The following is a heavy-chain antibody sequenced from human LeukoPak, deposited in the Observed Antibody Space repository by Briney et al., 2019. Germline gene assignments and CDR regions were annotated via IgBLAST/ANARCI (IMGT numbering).Heavy chain of an antibody. CDR1: GGSISSSSYY. J-gene: IGHJ5*02. CDR3: ASGIVVVPAAIGGNWFDP. D-gene: IGHD2-2*01. CDR2: IYYSGST. Sequence: SAPLSLTCTVSGGSISSSSYYWGWIRQPPGKGLEWIGSIYYSGSTYYNPSLKSRVTISVDTSKNQFSLKLSSVTAADTAVYYCASGIVVVPAAIGGNWFDPWGQGTLVTVSS. V-gene: IGHV4-39*01.